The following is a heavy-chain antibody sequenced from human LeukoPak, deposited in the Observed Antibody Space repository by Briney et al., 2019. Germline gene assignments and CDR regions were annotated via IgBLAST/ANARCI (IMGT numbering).Heavy chain of an antibody. Sequence: SETLSLTCAVYGGSFSGYYWSWIRQPPGKGLEWIGEINHSGSTNYNPSLKSRVTISVDTSKNQFSLKLSSVTAADTAVYYCARSPIPYYYDSSGHYYFAAPRRAFDIWGQGTMVTVSS. CDR2: INHSGST. CDR3: ARSPIPYYYDSSGHYYFAAPRRAFDI. V-gene: IGHV4-34*01. J-gene: IGHJ3*02. D-gene: IGHD3-22*01. CDR1: GGSFSGYY.